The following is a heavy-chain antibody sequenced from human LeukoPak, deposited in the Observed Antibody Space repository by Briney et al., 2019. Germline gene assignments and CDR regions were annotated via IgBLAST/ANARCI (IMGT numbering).Heavy chain of an antibody. V-gene: IGHV1-46*01. CDR1: GSTITSYY. Sequence: ASVKVSCKASGSTITSYYMHWLRQAPGQGLEWMGIINPSGGGTNYAQKFQGRVTMTRDTSTSTVYMELSSLRSEDTDVYYCARDQVTYGSGSPFYWGQGTLVTVSS. CDR3: ARDQVTYGSGSPFY. J-gene: IGHJ4*02. D-gene: IGHD3-10*01. CDR2: INPSGGGT.